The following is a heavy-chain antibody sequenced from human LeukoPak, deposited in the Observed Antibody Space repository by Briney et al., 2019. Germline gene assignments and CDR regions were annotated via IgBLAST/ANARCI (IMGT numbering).Heavy chain of an antibody. CDR3: AKDRGGYPGY. D-gene: IGHD3-22*01. CDR2: ISGSGGST. Sequence: GGSLRLSCAASGFTFSSYSMNWVRQAPGKGLEWVSAISGSGGSTYYADSVKGRFTISRDNSKNTLYLQMNSLRAEDTAAYYCAKDRGGYPGYWGQGTLVTVSS. J-gene: IGHJ4*02. CDR1: GFTFSSYS. V-gene: IGHV3-23*01.